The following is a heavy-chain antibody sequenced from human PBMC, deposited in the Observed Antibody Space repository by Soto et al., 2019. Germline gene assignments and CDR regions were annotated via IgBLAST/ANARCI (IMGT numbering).Heavy chain of an antibody. Sequence: QVQLVQSGAEVKKPGSSVKVSCKASGDTFSFYTINWVRQAPGLGLEWVGRINPILSMSNYAQKFQCRVTMTGDNSTNTAYMAQRSRRSDDTAMNFCATSYGTKWRAFNSWCQGATVTVSS. CDR3: ATSYGTKWRAFNS. J-gene: IGHJ4*02. CDR2: INPILSMS. CDR1: GDTFSFYT. V-gene: IGHV1-69*02. D-gene: IGHD4-17*01.